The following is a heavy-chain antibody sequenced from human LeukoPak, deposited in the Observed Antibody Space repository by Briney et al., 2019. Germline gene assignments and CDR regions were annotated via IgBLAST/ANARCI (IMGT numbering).Heavy chain of an antibody. CDR2: ISAYNGNT. CDR1: GYTFTSYR. V-gene: IGHV1-18*01. CDR3: ARATYYSGAGSYIYYYMDV. J-gene: IGHJ6*03. D-gene: IGHD3-10*01. Sequence: GASVKVCCKASGYTFTSYRFSWVRQAPGQRLEWMGWISAYNGNTNYAQKRQGRVAMTTDTSTSTAYMELRSLRSDDTAVYYCARATYYSGAGSYIYYYMDVWAKGTTVTVSS.